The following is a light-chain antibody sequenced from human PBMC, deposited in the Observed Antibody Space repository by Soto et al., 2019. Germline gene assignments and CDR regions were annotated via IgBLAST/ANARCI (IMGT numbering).Light chain of an antibody. Sequence: EIVLTQSPATLSLSPGERATLSCRASQSVYTYLAWFQQKPGQAPRLLIYDTSTRATVLPARFSGSGSGTDFTLTISSLEPEDLAVYYCQQRSSWPLTFAGGTKVEIK. CDR1: QSVYTY. V-gene: IGKV3-11*01. CDR3: QQRSSWPLT. J-gene: IGKJ4*01. CDR2: DTS.